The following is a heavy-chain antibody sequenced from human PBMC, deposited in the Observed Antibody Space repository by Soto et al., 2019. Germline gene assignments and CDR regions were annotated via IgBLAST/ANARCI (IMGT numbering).Heavy chain of an antibody. CDR3: ASHDYDSSGYSAYYYYYGMDV. J-gene: IGHJ6*02. CDR1: GYTFTSYG. Sequence: ASVKVSCKASGYTFTSYGISWVRQAPGQGLEWMGWISAYNGDTHYAQKLQGRVTMTTDTSTSTAFMELRSLRSDDTAVYYCASHDYDSSGYSAYYYYYGMDVWGQGTTVTAP. V-gene: IGHV1-18*01. CDR2: ISAYNGDT. D-gene: IGHD3-22*01.